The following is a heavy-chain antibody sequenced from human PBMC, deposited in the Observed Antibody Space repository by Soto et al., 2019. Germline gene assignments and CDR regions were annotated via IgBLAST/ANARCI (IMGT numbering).Heavy chain of an antibody. CDR2: INAGYGNT. J-gene: IGHJ4*02. D-gene: IGHD7-27*01. CDR1: GYTFSRYA. V-gene: IGHV1-3*01. CDR3: ARGTGDGTFDF. Sequence: ASVQVSCQDSGYTFSRYAMHWVRQAPGQRLEWMGWINAGYGNTKSSQKFQDRVTISRDTSASTAYMGLTSLRSEDTAVYCCARGTGDGTFDFWGQGTLVTVSS.